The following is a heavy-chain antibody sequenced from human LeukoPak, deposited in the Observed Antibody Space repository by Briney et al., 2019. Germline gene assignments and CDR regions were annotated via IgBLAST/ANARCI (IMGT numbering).Heavy chain of an antibody. CDR2: FDPEDGET. CDR3: ASKKMVRGVIITGAFDI. CDR1: VYTLTELS. V-gene: IGHV1-24*01. J-gene: IGHJ3*02. D-gene: IGHD3-10*01. Sequence: ASVKVSCKVSVYTLTELSMHSVRQAPGKGLEWMGGFDPEDGETIYAQKFQGRVTMTEDTSTDTAYMELSSLRSEDTAVYYCASKKMVRGVIITGAFDIWGQGTMVTVSS.